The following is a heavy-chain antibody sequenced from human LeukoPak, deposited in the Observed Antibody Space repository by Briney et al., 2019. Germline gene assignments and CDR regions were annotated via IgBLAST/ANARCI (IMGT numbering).Heavy chain of an antibody. D-gene: IGHD3-3*01. Sequence: GGSLRLSCAASGFTFSTYSMNWVRQAPGKGLEWLSYISSSSSTIYYVDSVKGRFTISRDNSKNTLYLQMNSLRAEDTAVYYCAKDANYDFWSGYQGIDPWGQGTLVTVSS. CDR2: ISSSSSTI. CDR1: GFTFSTYS. J-gene: IGHJ5*02. V-gene: IGHV3-48*01. CDR3: AKDANYDFWSGYQGIDP.